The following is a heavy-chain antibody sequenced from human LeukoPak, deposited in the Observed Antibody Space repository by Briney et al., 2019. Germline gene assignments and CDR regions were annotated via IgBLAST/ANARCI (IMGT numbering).Heavy chain of an antibody. CDR2: INPTGGST. CDR3: ATFSSSKPLDY. Sequence: GASVNVSCKASGYTFTSYYMHWVRQAPAEAREGMGIINPTGGSTSYAQKFQGRVTMTRDTSTSTVYMELSSLRSEDTAVYCCATFSSSKPLDYWGQGTLVTVSS. V-gene: IGHV1-46*01. D-gene: IGHD6-6*01. J-gene: IGHJ4*02. CDR1: GYTFTSYY.